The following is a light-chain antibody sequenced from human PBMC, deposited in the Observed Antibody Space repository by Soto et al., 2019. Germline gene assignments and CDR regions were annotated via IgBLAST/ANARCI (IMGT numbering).Light chain of an antibody. CDR3: QPYGSAPGWT. CDR1: QSISGSY. CDR2: GVS. J-gene: IGKJ1*01. V-gene: IGKV3-20*01. Sequence: EIKLSMSLGTLSLSPRERATLXCTASQSISGSYLAWYQQKPGQAPRVVIYGVSRRATGIPDRFSGSGSGTDFTLTISRLEPEDFAVYYCQPYGSAPGWTVGQGTKVDI.